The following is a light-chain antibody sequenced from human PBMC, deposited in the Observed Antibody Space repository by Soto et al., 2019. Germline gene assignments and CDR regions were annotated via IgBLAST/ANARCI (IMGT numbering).Light chain of an antibody. J-gene: IGKJ4*02. CDR3: QQSYSTPLT. Sequence: DIQMTQSPSSLSASVGDRVTITCRASQSISSYLNWYQQKPGKAPKLLIYAASSLKSGDPSRFSGSGSGTDVTLAISSLQPEDFATYYCQQSYSTPLTFGGGTKVEIK. CDR1: QSISSY. V-gene: IGKV1-39*01. CDR2: AAS.